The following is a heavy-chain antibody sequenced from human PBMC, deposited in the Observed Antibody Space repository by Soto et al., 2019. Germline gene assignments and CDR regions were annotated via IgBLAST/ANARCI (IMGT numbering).Heavy chain of an antibody. J-gene: IGHJ3*02. Sequence: SETLSLTCAVYGGSFSGYYWSWIRQPPGKGLEWIGEINHSGSTNYNPSLKSRVTISVDTSKNQFSLKLSSVTAADTAVYYCARAGGNSSPSIDAFDIWGQGTMVTVSS. CDR3: ARAGGNSSPSIDAFDI. V-gene: IGHV4-34*01. CDR2: INHSGST. D-gene: IGHD6-6*01. CDR1: GGSFSGYY.